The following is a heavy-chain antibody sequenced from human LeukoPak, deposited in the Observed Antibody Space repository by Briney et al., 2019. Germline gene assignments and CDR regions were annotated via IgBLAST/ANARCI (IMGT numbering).Heavy chain of an antibody. Sequence: QPGGSLRLSCAASGFTFSSYAMSWVRQAPGKGLEWVSAISGSGGSTYYADSVKGRFTISRDNSKNTLYLQMNSLRAEDTAVYYCASLRFLEWLSSSHGMDVWGQGTTVTVSS. CDR2: ISGSGGST. J-gene: IGHJ6*02. D-gene: IGHD3-3*01. V-gene: IGHV3-23*01. CDR1: GFTFSSYA. CDR3: ASLRFLEWLSSSHGMDV.